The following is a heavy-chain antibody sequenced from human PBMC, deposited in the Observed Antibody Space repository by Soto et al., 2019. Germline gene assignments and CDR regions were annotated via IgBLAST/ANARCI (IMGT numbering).Heavy chain of an antibody. Sequence: QSGGSLRLGCAASVFNVSAYPFHWVRHAPGKGLEWVSAISGSXGSTYYAHSVKGRFTISRDNSKNTLYLQMNSLRAEDAAVYYCAKRHDYGGQGTLVTVSS. CDR2: ISGSXGST. CDR1: VFNVSAYP. D-gene: IGHD3-10*01. J-gene: IGHJ1*01. V-gene: IGHV3-23*01. CDR3: AKRHDY.